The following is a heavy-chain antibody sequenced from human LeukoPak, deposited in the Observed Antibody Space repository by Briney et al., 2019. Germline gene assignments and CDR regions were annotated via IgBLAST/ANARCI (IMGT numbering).Heavy chain of an antibody. J-gene: IGHJ6*03. V-gene: IGHV4-39*01. CDR2: IYYSGST. D-gene: IGHD3-16*01. CDR1: SSYW. Sequence: SSYWMTWIRQPLGKGLEWIGSIYYSGSTYYNPSLKSRVTISVDTSKNQFSLKLSSVTAADTAVYYCARQKGRFIMDVWGKGTTVTVSS. CDR3: ARQKGRFIMDV.